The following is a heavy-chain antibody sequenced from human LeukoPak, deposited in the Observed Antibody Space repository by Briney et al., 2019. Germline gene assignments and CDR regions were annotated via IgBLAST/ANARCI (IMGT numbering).Heavy chain of an antibody. D-gene: IGHD3-3*01. CDR1: GGSISSYY. V-gene: IGHV4-59*01. J-gene: IGHJ4*02. CDR2: IYYSGST. Sequence: SETLSLTCTVSGGSISSYYWSWIRQPPGKGLEWIGYIYYSGSTNYNPSLKSRVTISADTSKNQFSLKLSSVTAADTAVYYCARDGRDFWSGYYHGHFDYWGQGTLVTVSS. CDR3: ARDGRDFWSGYYHGHFDY.